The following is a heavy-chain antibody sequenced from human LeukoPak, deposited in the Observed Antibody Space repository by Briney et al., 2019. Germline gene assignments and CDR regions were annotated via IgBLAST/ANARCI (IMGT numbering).Heavy chain of an antibody. CDR2: INANTGNP. V-gene: IGHV7-4-1*02. J-gene: IGHJ4*02. Sequence: ASVKVSCKTSGYTFTSYAMNWVRQAPGQGLEWMGWINANTGNPTYAQGFTGRFVLSLDTSVSTAYLQISSLKAEDTAVYYCARVRSTYYSDYWGQGTLVAVSS. D-gene: IGHD2/OR15-2a*01. CDR1: GYTFTSYA. CDR3: ARVRSTYYSDY.